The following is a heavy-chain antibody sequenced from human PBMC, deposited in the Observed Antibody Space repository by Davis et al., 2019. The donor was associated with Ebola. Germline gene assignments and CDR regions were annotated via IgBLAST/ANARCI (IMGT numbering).Heavy chain of an antibody. CDR3: ARTYSGSYIAYYYGMDV. CDR1: GYTFTSYG. CDR2: ISAYNGNT. V-gene: IGHV1-18*01. J-gene: IGHJ6*02. Sequence: ASVTVSCKASGYTFTSYGISWVRQAPGQGLEWMGWISAYNGNTNYAQKHQGRVTMTTDTSTSTAYMELRSLRSDDTAVYYCARTYSGSYIAYYYGMDVWGQGTTVTVSS. D-gene: IGHD1-26*01.